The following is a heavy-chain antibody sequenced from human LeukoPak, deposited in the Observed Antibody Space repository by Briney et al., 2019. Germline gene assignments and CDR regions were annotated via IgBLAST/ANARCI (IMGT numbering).Heavy chain of an antibody. CDR2: TSGSGGST. Sequence: GGSLRLSCAASGFTFSSYATSWVRQAPGKGQEWVSFTSGSGGSTYYADSVKGRFTISRDNSKNTLYLQMNSLRVEDTAVYHYAKDAGDSYHYYFDYWGQGTLVTVSS. V-gene: IGHV3-23*01. CDR3: AKDAGDSYHYYFDY. CDR1: GFTFSSYA. D-gene: IGHD2-21*02. J-gene: IGHJ4*02.